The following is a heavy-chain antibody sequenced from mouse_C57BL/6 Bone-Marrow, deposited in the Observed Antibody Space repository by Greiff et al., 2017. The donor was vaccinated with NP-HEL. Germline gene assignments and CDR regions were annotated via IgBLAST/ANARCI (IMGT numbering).Heavy chain of an antibody. CDR3: VRHGVTWFAY. V-gene: IGHV10-1*01. CDR2: IRSKSNNYAT. Sequence: EVQVVESGGGLVQPKGSLKLSCAASGFSFNTYAMNWVRQAPGKGLEWVARIRSKSNNYATYYADSVKDRFTISRDDSESMLYLQMNNLKTENTAMYYCVRHGVTWFAYRGQETLVTVSA. J-gene: IGHJ3*01. CDR1: GFSFNTYA.